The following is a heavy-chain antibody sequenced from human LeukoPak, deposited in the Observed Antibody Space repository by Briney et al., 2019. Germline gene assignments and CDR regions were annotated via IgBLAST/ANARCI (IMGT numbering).Heavy chain of an antibody. CDR1: GFAFKHYF. V-gene: IGHV3-21*01. CDR3: ASPLLYDNYFPFHS. D-gene: IGHD3-9*01. J-gene: IGHJ4*02. Sequence: TSGGSLRLSCAASGFAFKHYFMNWVRQAPGKGLEWVSSISSSSSSIYYADSVKGRFIISRDNAKNSLYLQMNSLRAEDTAVYYCASPLLYDNYFPFHSWGQGTLITVSS. CDR2: ISSSSSSI.